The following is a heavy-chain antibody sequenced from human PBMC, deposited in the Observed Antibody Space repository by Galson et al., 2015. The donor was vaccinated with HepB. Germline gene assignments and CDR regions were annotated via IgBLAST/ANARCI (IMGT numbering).Heavy chain of an antibody. Sequence: SLRLSCAASGFTFSNYGMHWVRQAPGKGLEWVAFISYDGSDKYYADSVKGRFTISRDNSKYTLYVQMNSLRVEDTAVYYCASFGAYYDSPGSLDYWGQGTLVAVSS. D-gene: IGHD3-22*01. V-gene: IGHV3-30-3*01. CDR3: ASFGAYYDSPGSLDY. J-gene: IGHJ4*02. CDR2: ISYDGSDK. CDR1: GFTFSNYG.